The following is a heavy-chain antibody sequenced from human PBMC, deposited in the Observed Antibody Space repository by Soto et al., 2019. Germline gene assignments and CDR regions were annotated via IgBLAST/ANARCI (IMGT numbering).Heavy chain of an antibody. Sequence: EVQLLESGGDLVQPGGSLRLSCAASGFTFSAIAMTWVRQPPGKGLEWVSTVIGSGAYTFDADAVKGRFTISRDNSKDTLYLQMNSLRHEATAVYYCAKERYYDMVAASYYSYGVDVWGQGTPVTVSS. J-gene: IGHJ6*02. CDR2: VIGSGAYT. CDR3: AKERYYDMVAASYYSYGVDV. V-gene: IGHV3-23*01. D-gene: IGHD3-9*01. CDR1: GFTFSAIA.